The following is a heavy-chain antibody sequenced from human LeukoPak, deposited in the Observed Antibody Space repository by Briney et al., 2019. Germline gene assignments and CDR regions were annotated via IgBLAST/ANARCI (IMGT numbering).Heavy chain of an antibody. CDR1: GFTVSSNY. D-gene: IGHD5-18*01. J-gene: IGHJ4*02. V-gene: IGHV3-53*05. CDR3: AKKIRGGYSYGWTFDY. Sequence: GGSLRLSCAASGFTVSSNYMSWVRQAPGKGLEWVSVIYSGGSTYYADSVKGRFTISRDNSKNTLYLQMNSLRAEDTAVYYCAKKIRGGYSYGWTFDYWGQGTLVTVSS. CDR2: IYSGGST.